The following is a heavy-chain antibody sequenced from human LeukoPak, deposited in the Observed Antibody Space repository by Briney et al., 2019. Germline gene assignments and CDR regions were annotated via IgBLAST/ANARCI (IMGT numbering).Heavy chain of an antibody. D-gene: IGHD6-19*01. Sequence: QAGGSLRLSCAASGFTFSSSWMSWVRQAPGKGLEWVANIKQDGSEKYYVDSVKGRFTISRDNAKNSLHLQMNSMRAEDTAVYYCARDPEYGGGAWGQGTLVTVSS. CDR3: ARDPEYGGGA. CDR1: GFTFSSSW. V-gene: IGHV3-7*05. J-gene: IGHJ5*02. CDR2: IKQDGSEK.